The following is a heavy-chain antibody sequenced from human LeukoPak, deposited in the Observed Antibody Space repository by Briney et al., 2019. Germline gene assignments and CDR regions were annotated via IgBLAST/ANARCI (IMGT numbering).Heavy chain of an antibody. CDR1: GYTFTAYY. CDR2: INPNSGGT. Sequence: GASVKVSCKASGYTFTAYYMHWVRQAPGQGPEWMGWINPNSGGTDYAQKFQGRVTMTRDTSISTAYMELSSLTSDDTAVYYCARDLTEDSSGYHLFPPFDYWGQGTLVTVSS. D-gene: IGHD3-22*01. CDR3: ARDLTEDSSGYHLFPPFDY. V-gene: IGHV1-2*02. J-gene: IGHJ4*02.